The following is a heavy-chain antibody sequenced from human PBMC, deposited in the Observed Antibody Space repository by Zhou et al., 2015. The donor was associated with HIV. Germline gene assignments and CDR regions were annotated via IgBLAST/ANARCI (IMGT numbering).Heavy chain of an antibody. J-gene: IGHJ6*02. D-gene: IGHD3-3*01. CDR2: VNPETGAT. Sequence: QVQVVQSGAEVRKPGASVKVSCKASGYSFTAYYIHWLRQAPGQRLEWMGWVNPETGATLYEQKFQGRVTMTRDLSITTTYMELSSLRSEDTAVYYCARSRGRFLEWLPPYYDGMDVWGQGTTVIVSS. CDR1: GYSFTAYY. V-gene: IGHV1-2*02. CDR3: ARSRGRFLEWLPPYYDGMDV.